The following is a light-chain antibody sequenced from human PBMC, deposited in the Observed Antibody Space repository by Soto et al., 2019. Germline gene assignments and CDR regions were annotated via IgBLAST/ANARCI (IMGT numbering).Light chain of an antibody. CDR1: ESVSKW. J-gene: IGKJ1*01. CDR3: QQYNSYSCT. V-gene: IGKV1-5*01. Sequence: DIQMTQSPSFLSASVGDKVTITCRATESVSKWLAWYQEKPGNPPRPLIYDASTLESGVPSRFSGSGSGTEFTLTISSLQADDFTIYYSQQYNSYSCTFGQGTKVEMK. CDR2: DAS.